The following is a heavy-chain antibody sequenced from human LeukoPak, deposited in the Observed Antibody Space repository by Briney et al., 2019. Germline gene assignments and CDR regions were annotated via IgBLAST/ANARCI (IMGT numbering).Heavy chain of an antibody. V-gene: IGHV3-30-3*01. D-gene: IGHD5-18*01. CDR3: TPSGGYSYGHYFDY. CDR1: GFTFSSYA. CDR2: ISYDGSNK. Sequence: QAGGSLRLSCAASGFTFSSYAMHWVRQAPGKGLEWVAVISYDGSNKYYADSVKGRFTISRDNSKNTLYLQMNNLRAEDTAVYYCTPSGGYSYGHYFDYWGQGTLVTVSS. J-gene: IGHJ4*02.